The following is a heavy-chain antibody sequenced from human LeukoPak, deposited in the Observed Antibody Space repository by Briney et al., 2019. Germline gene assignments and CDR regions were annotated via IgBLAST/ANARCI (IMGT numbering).Heavy chain of an antibody. CDR1: GFTFSSYW. CDR3: ARPLAARECFDY. J-gene: IGHJ4*02. Sequence: GGSLRLSCAASGFTFSSYWVSWVRQAPGKGLEWVANIKQDGSEKYYVDSVKGRFTISRDNAKNSLYLQMNSLRAEDTAVYYCARPLAARECFDYWGQGTLVTVSS. V-gene: IGHV3-7*01. D-gene: IGHD6-6*01. CDR2: IKQDGSEK.